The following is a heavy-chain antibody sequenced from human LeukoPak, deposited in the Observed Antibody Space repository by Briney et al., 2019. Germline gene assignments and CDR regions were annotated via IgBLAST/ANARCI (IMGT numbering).Heavy chain of an antibody. D-gene: IGHD5-24*01. V-gene: IGHV3-20*04. Sequence: GGSLRLSCAASGFTFADYGMSWVRQAPGKGLEWVCGINWNGNTRVYADPMKGRFTISRDNSKNTLYLEINSLRAEDTAVYYCAKKRRDGYNPFDYLGQGTLVIVSS. J-gene: IGHJ4*02. CDR1: GFTFADYG. CDR2: INWNGNTR. CDR3: AKKRRDGYNPFDY.